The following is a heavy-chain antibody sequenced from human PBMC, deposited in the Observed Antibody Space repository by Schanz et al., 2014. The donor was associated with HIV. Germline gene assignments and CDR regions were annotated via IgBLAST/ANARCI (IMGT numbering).Heavy chain of an antibody. CDR3: AKVLIPMIAVPYYGMDV. CDR2: ISGTGGST. D-gene: IGHD3-22*01. J-gene: IGHJ6*02. V-gene: IGHV3-23*01. Sequence: PGGSLRIFCATSGFTFSSYAMNWVRQAPGKGLEWVSFISGTGGSTYYTDSVKGRFTISRDNFKDTLYLQMNSLRAEDTAVYYCAKVLIPMIAVPYYGMDVWGQGTTVTVSS. CDR1: GFTFSSYA.